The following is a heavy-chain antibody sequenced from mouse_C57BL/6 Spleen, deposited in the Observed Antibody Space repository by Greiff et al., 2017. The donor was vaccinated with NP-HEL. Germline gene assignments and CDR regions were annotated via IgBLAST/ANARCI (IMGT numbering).Heavy chain of an antibody. V-gene: IGHV1-55*01. CDR2: IYPGSGST. J-gene: IGHJ2*01. Sequence: QVQLQQSGPELVKPGASVKISCKASGYAFSSSWMNWVKQRPGKGLEWIGDIYPGSGSTNYNEKFKSKATLTVDTSSSTAYMQLSSLTSEDSAVYYCARGYDYDYWGQGTTLTVSS. CDR3: ARGYDYDY. CDR1: GYAFSSSW. D-gene: IGHD2-4*01.